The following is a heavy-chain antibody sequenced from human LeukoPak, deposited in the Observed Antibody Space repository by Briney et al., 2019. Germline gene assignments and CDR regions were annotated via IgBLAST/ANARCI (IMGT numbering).Heavy chain of an antibody. D-gene: IGHD1-20*01. Sequence: ASVKVSCKASGGTFSSYAISWVRQAPGQGLEWMGRIIPILGIANYAQKFQGRVTITADKSTSTAYMELSSLRSEDTAVYYCARERSNWNAEGDAFDIWGQGTMVTVSS. CDR2: IIPILGIA. CDR3: ARERSNWNAEGDAFDI. J-gene: IGHJ3*02. V-gene: IGHV1-69*04. CDR1: GGTFSSYA.